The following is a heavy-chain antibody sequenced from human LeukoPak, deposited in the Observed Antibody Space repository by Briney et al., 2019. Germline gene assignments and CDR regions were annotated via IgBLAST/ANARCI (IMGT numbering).Heavy chain of an antibody. V-gene: IGHV4-39*01. CDR1: GDSVSNDFYY. J-gene: IGHJ4*02. CDR3: ARHNAPRRVGFDF. Sequence: SETLSLTCTVSGDSVSNDFYYWGWIRQPPGKGLEWVACLSHRGNTWYNPSLESGVTISVDTSKNRFSLNFNSATAADTALYWCARHNAPRRVGFDFWDQGIMVTVSS. D-gene: IGHD3-10*01. CDR2: LSHRGNT.